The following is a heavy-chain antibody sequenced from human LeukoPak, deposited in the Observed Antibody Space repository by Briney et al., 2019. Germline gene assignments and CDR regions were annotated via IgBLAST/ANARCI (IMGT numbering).Heavy chain of an antibody. CDR3: ARQGNYYDSSGYSDFDY. CDR2: MNPNRGNT. CDR1: GYTFTSYD. V-gene: IGHV1-8*01. J-gene: IGHJ4*02. D-gene: IGHD3-22*01. Sequence: ASVKVSCKASGYTFTSYDINWVRQATGQGLEWMGWMNPNRGNTGYAQKFQGRVTMTRNTSISTAYMELSSLRSEDTAVYYCARQGNYYDSSGYSDFDYWGQGTLVTVSS.